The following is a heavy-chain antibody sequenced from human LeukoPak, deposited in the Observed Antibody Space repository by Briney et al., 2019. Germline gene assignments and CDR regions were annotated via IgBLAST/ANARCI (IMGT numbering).Heavy chain of an antibody. Sequence: SETLSLTCAVNGGSFSGYYWSWTRQPPGKGLEWIAEIKHIGSTNYNPSLQSRVTTSVDTSKEQFSLKLSSVTAADTAVYYCGYSLIRGVIRDWGQGALVTVSS. D-gene: IGHD3-10*01. V-gene: IGHV4-34*01. J-gene: IGHJ4*02. CDR3: GYSLIRGVIRD. CDR1: GGSFSGYY. CDR2: IKHIGST.